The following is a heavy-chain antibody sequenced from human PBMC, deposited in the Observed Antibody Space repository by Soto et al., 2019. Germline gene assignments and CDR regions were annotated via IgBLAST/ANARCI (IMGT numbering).Heavy chain of an antibody. CDR3: ARAGYSSSWYDSEYNWFDP. CDR1: GYTFTSYD. CDR2: ISAYNGNT. Sequence: QVQLVQSGAEVKKPGASVKVSCKASGYTFTSYDINWVRQAPGQGLEWMGWISAYNGNTNYAQKLQGRVTMATDTSTSTAYMELRSLRSDDTAVYFCARAGYSSSWYDSEYNWFDPWGQGTLVTVSS. D-gene: IGHD6-13*01. J-gene: IGHJ5*02. V-gene: IGHV1-18*01.